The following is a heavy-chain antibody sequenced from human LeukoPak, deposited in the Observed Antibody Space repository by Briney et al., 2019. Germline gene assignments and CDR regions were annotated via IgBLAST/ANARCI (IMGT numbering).Heavy chain of an antibody. D-gene: IGHD1-26*01. CDR2: INHSGST. Sequence: SETLSLTCAVYGGSFSGYYWTWIRQPPGKGLEWIGEINHSGSTNYNPSLKSRVTISVDTSKNQFSLKLRSVTAADTAVYYCARVYSGSYNYWGQGTLVTVSS. CDR3: ARVYSGSYNY. J-gene: IGHJ4*02. CDR1: GGSFSGYY. V-gene: IGHV4-34*01.